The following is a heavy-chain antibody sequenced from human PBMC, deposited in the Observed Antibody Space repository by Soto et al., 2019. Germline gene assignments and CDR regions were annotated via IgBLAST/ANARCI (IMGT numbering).Heavy chain of an antibody. CDR3: ARAAPSSGCFDY. V-gene: IGHV4-59*01. Sequence: QVQLQESGPGLVKPSETLSRTCTVSGGSISSYYWSWIRQPPGKGLEWIGYIYYSGSTNYNPSLKSRVTISVDTSKNQFSLKLSSVTAADTAVYYCARAAPSSGCFDYRGQGTLVTVSS. CDR1: GGSISSYY. D-gene: IGHD3-22*01. J-gene: IGHJ4*02. CDR2: IYYSGST.